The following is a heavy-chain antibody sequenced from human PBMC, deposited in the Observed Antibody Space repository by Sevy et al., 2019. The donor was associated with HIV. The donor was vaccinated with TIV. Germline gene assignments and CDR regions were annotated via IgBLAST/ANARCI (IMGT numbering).Heavy chain of an antibody. CDR1: GFTFRYYG. Sequence: GGSLRLSCAASGFTFRYYGMHWVRQAPGKGLEWVALVSYDGSNKYYADFVKGRFSMSRDNSRNTVFLQMDGLRPEDTAMYYCAKPLRGQGSVREGHNAFDIWGQGTMVTVSS. CDR3: AKPLRGQGSVREGHNAFDI. J-gene: IGHJ3*02. D-gene: IGHD1-26*01. V-gene: IGHV3-30*18. CDR2: VSYDGSNK.